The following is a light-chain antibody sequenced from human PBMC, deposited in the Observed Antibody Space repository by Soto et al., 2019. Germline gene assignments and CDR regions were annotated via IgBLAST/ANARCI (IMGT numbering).Light chain of an antibody. CDR1: SSDIGGYNY. CDR3: TSYTSSITRYV. V-gene: IGLV2-14*01. Sequence: QSALTQPASVSGSPGQSITISCTGTSSDIGGYNYVSWYQQDPGKAPKLIIYDVTNRPSGVSNRFSGSKSGNTASLTISGLQAEDEADYYCTSYTSSITRYVFGGGTKVTVL. J-gene: IGLJ3*02. CDR2: DVT.